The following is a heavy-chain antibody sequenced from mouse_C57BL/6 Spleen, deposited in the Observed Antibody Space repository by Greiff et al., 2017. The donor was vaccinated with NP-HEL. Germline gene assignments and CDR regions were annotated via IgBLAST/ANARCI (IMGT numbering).Heavy chain of an antibody. CDR3: ARRVYSNYSWVAY. CDR1: GYAFTNYL. Sequence: QVQLQQSGAELVRPGTSVKVSCKASGYAFTNYLIEWVKQRPGQGLEWIGVINPGSGGTTYNEKFKGKATLTADKSSSTAYMQLSSLTSEDSAVYFCARRVYSNYSWVAYWGQGTLVTVSA. D-gene: IGHD2-5*01. CDR2: INPGSGGT. V-gene: IGHV1-54*01. J-gene: IGHJ3*01.